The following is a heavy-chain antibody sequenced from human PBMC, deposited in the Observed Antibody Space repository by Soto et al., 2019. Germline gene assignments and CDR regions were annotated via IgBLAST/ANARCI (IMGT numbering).Heavy chain of an antibody. CDR1: GLTFSGAA. J-gene: IGHJ4*02. CDR3: SVPTGGYLDY. D-gene: IGHD7-27*01. V-gene: IGHV3-73*01. CDR2: IRSKAKDYAT. Sequence: GGSLRLSCAASGLTFSGAAVHWVRQASGKGLEWLGRIRSKAKDYATAYAASVEGRFTISRDDLRNTAYLQLNSLKTEDTALYYCSVPTGGYLDYWGQGTLVTVSS.